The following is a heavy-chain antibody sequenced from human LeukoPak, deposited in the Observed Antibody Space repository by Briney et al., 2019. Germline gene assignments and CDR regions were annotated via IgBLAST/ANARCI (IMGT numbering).Heavy chain of an antibody. CDR1: GGSFSGYY. V-gene: IGHV4-34*01. CDR3: ARGQDHYYYYMDV. J-gene: IGHJ6*03. Sequence: SETLSLTCAVYGGSFSGYYWSWIRQPPGKGLEWIGEINHSGSTNYNPSLKSRVTILVDTSKNQFSLKLSSVTAADTAVYYCARGQDHYYYYMDVWGKGTTVTVSS. CDR2: INHSGST.